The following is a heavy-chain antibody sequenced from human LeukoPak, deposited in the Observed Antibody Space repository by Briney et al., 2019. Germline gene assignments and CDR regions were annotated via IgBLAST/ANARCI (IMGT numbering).Heavy chain of an antibody. J-gene: IGHJ4*02. D-gene: IGHD1-1*01. Sequence: PSQTLSLTCTVSGGSISSGGYYWRWFRHHPGKGLEWIGYIYYSGSTYYNPSLKSRVTISVDTSKNQFSLKLSSVTAADTAVYYCARTSGTGTEFDYWGQGTLVTVSS. CDR1: GGSISSGGYY. CDR2: IYYSGST. CDR3: ARTSGTGTEFDY. V-gene: IGHV4-31*03.